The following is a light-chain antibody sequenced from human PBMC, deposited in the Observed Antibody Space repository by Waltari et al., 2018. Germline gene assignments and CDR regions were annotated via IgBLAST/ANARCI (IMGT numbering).Light chain of an antibody. CDR3: SSYTKDTRI. V-gene: IGLV2-14*03. Sequence: QSALTQPASVSGSPGQSITLSCTGATGVIGSYSSFSWYQQHPGNAPKLVIFDVNNRPSGVSNRFSASVSGNTASLTISGLQAEDEADYYCSSYTKDTRIFGGGTKLTVL. J-gene: IGLJ2*01. CDR1: TGVIGSYSS. CDR2: DVN.